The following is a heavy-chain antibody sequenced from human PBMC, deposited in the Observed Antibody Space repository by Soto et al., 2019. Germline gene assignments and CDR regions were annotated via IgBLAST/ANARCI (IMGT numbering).Heavy chain of an antibody. Sequence: ASVKVSCTASGGTFSSYAISCVRQAPGQGLEWMGGIIPIFGTANYAQKFQGRVTITADESTSTAYMELSSLRSEDTAVYYCARVIAAAGDYYFDYWGQGTLVTVSS. CDR1: GGTFSSYA. CDR3: ARVIAAAGDYYFDY. J-gene: IGHJ4*02. CDR2: IIPIFGTA. D-gene: IGHD6-13*01. V-gene: IGHV1-69*13.